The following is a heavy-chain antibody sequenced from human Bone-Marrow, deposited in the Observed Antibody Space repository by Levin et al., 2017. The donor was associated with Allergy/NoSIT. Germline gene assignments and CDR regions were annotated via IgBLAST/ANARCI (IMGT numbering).Heavy chain of an antibody. J-gene: IGHJ4*02. CDR3: AREHGGSCNY. V-gene: IGHV3-7*01. CDR1: GFTFGTYS. Sequence: GESLKISCAASGFTFGTYSMSWVRQAPGKGLEWVANIKQDGGEKNYGDSVKGRFTISRDNAKNSVYLQMNSLGAEDTAVYYCAREHGGSCNYWGRGTLVTVS. CDR2: IKQDGGEK. D-gene: IGHD2-15*01.